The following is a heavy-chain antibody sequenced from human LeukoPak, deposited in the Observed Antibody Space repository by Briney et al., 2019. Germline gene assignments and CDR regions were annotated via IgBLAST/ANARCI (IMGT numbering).Heavy chain of an antibody. J-gene: IGHJ4*02. D-gene: IGHD5-18*01. V-gene: IGHV4-59*01. Sequence: SETLSLTCTVSGGSISSYYWSWIRQPPGKGLEWIGYIYYSGSTNYNPSLKSRVTISVDTSKDQFSLKLSSVTAADTAVYYCARGGVVGYSYGFDYWGQGTLVTVSS. CDR2: IYYSGST. CDR1: GGSISSYY. CDR3: ARGGVVGYSYGFDY.